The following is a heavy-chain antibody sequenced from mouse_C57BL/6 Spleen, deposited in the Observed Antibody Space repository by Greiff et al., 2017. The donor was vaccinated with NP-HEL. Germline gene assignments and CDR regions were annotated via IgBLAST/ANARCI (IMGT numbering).Heavy chain of an antibody. Sequence: VQLQQSGPELVKPGASVKIPCKASGYTFTDYNMDWVKQSHGKSLEWIGDINPNNGGTIYNQKFKGKATLTVDKSSSTAYMELRSLTSEDTAVYYCARTIYYGSREHYYAMDYWGQGTSVTVSS. D-gene: IGHD1-1*01. V-gene: IGHV1-18*01. J-gene: IGHJ4*01. CDR2: INPNNGGT. CDR1: GYTFTDYN. CDR3: ARTIYYGSREHYYAMDY.